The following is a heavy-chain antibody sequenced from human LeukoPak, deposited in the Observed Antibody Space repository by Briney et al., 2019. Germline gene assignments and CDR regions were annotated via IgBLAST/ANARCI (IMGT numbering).Heavy chain of an antibody. J-gene: IGHJ4*02. CDR1: GFSFSSYA. CDR2: ICGSSSST. D-gene: IGHD2-15*01. CDR3: AKGSGGSCHSATDY. V-gene: IGHV3-23*01. Sequence: GGSLRLSCAASGFSFSSYAMNWVRQAPGKGLEWVSVICGSSSSTYYVDSVKGRFTISRDNSRNTPYLQMNSLRAEDTAIYYCAKGSGGSCHSATDYWGQGTLVTVSS.